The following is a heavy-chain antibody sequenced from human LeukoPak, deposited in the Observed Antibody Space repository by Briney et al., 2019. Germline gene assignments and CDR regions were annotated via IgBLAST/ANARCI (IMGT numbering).Heavy chain of an antibody. V-gene: IGHV4-4*07. D-gene: IGHD2-2*01. CDR2: IYTSGST. Sequence: SETLSLTCTVSGGSISSYYWSWIRQPAGKGLEWIGRIYTSGSTNYNPSLKSRVTMSVDTYKNQFSLKLSSVTAADTAVYYCASGVPAAGYYMDVWGKGTTVTVSS. CDR1: GGSISSYY. CDR3: ASGVPAAGYYMDV. J-gene: IGHJ6*03.